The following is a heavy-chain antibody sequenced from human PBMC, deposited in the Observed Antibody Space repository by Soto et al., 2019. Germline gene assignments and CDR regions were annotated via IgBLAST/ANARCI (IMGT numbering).Heavy chain of an antibody. CDR2: ISYSGST. Sequence: PSETLSLTCTVSGGSISSGNYYWSWIRQPPGKGLEWIGFISYSGSTYYNLSLKSRVTISVDTSKNQFSLNLSFVTAADTAVYYCATMGTPATGLYYFDYWGQGTLVTVS. V-gene: IGHV4-30-4*01. D-gene: IGHD2-15*01. J-gene: IGHJ4*02. CDR3: ATMGTPATGLYYFDY. CDR1: GGSISSGNYY.